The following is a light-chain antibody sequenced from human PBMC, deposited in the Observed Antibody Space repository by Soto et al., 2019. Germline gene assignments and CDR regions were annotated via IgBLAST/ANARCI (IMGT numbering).Light chain of an antibody. V-gene: IGKV4-1*01. CDR1: QSLLYSSNNKNY. J-gene: IGKJ2*01. CDR2: WAS. Sequence: DVMMTQSPDSLAVSLGEKAIINCKSSQSLLYSSNNKNYLAWYQQKLGQTPKLLIYWASTRESGVPARFSGSGSGTDFTLTISSLQAEDVAVYYCQQYYSDPPTFGQATKLEIK. CDR3: QQYYSDPPT.